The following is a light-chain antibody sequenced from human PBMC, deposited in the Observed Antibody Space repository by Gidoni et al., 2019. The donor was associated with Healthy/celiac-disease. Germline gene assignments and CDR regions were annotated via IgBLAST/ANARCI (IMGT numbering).Light chain of an antibody. J-gene: IGLJ2*01. Sequence: QPRSVSGSPGQSVTISCTGTSSDVGGYNDVSWYQQHPSKAPKLMIYDVSKRPSGVPDRLSGSKSGNTASLTTSGLQAEDEADYYCCSYAGSYTVVFGGGTKLTVL. CDR1: SSDVGGYND. V-gene: IGLV2-11*01. CDR2: DVS. CDR3: CSYAGSYTVV.